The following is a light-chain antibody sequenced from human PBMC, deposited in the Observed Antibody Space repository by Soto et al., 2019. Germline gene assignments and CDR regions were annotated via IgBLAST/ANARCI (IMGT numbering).Light chain of an antibody. CDR1: QDMSKY. CDR2: DES. J-gene: IGKJ5*01. Sequence: DIQMTQSPSSLSASVGDRVTITCQASQDMSKYLSWYQQKPGKDPKFMIYDESSLETGVPSRFSGSASGTNFTFTISSLQPEDIATYYCQQYDNLLLFGQGTRLEIK. CDR3: QQYDNLLL. V-gene: IGKV1-33*01.